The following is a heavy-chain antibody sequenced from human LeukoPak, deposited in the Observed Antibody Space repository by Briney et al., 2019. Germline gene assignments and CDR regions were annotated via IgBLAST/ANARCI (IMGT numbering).Heavy chain of an antibody. CDR3: AKDADTATIIYWYFDL. V-gene: IGHV3-30*18. CDR1: GFTLSNFG. D-gene: IGHD5-18*01. Sequence: GRSLRLSCTASGFTLSNFGMHWVRQAPGKGLEWVAVISDDGSNTFYADSVKGRFAISRDNSKNTLYLQLNSLRPEDTAVYYCAKDADTATIIYWYFDLWGRGTLVTVSS. J-gene: IGHJ2*01. CDR2: ISDDGSNT.